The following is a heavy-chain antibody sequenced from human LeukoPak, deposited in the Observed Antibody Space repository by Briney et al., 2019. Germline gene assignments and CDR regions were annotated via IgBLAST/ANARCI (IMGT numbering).Heavy chain of an antibody. CDR2: ISGSGGTT. D-gene: IGHD5-18*01. Sequence: GGSLRLSCAASGFTFSSYAMSWVRQAPGKGLEWVSAISGSGGTTYYADSVKGRFTISRDNSKNTLYVQVNSLRAEDTAVYYCAKVGYNRGYDFDSWGQGTLVTVSS. J-gene: IGHJ4*02. V-gene: IGHV3-23*01. CDR1: GFTFSSYA. CDR3: AKVGYNRGYDFDS.